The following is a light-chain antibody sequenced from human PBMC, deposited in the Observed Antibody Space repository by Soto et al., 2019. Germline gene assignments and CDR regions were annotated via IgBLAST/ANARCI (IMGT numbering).Light chain of an antibody. V-gene: IGLV2-14*01. CDR1: SSDVGGYNY. CDR2: DVS. Sequence: QSALTQPASVSRSPGQSITISCTRTSSDVGGYNYVSWYQQHPGKAPKFMIYDVSNRPSGVSNRFSGYKSGNTASLTISGLQAEDEADYYCCSYTTSNTRQIVFGTGTKVTVL. CDR3: CSYTTSNTRQIV. J-gene: IGLJ1*01.